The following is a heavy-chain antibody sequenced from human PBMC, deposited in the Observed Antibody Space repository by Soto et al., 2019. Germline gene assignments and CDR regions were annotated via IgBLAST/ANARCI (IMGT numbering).Heavy chain of an antibody. CDR3: AYGGSCDY. V-gene: IGHV3-48*03. Sequence: EVQLVESGGGLVQPGGSLRLSCAASGFSFNPNEINWVRQAPGKGLEWVSYISTSGSTIYYADSVKGRFTISRDNGKNSLYLQMNSLRAEDTAVYYCAYGGSCDYWGQGTQVTVSS. D-gene: IGHD1-26*01. CDR2: ISTSGSTI. CDR1: GFSFNPNE. J-gene: IGHJ4*02.